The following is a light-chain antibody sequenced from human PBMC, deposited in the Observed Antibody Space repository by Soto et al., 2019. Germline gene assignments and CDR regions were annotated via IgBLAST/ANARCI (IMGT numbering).Light chain of an antibody. Sequence: VLTQPPSASGSPGQSVTISCTGTSGDVGGYDYVSWYQQHPGKAPKLMIYEVTKRPLGVPDRFSGSKSGNTASLTVSGLQAEDEAGYYCSSYAGSDNPYVFGNGTKVTVL. CDR1: SGDVGGYDY. J-gene: IGLJ1*01. CDR3: SSYAGSDNPYV. V-gene: IGLV2-8*01. CDR2: EVT.